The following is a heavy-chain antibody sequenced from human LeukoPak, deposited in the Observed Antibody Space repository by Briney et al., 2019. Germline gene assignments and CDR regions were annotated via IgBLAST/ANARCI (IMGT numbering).Heavy chain of an antibody. V-gene: IGHV3-64D*09. J-gene: IGHJ4*02. CDR2: INDNGGRT. Sequence: PGGSLRLSCSASGFTFSRYAMHWVRQAPGKGLEYVSGINDNGGRTHYGDSVKGRFSISRDNSKNTLYLQMSTLRAEDTALYYCVKDVGGSYAFDYWGQGILVTVAS. D-gene: IGHD1-26*01. CDR3: VKDVGGSYAFDY. CDR1: GFTFSRYA.